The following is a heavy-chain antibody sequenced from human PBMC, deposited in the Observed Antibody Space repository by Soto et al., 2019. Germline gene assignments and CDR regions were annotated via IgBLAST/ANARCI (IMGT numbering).Heavy chain of an antibody. D-gene: IGHD6-19*01. CDR1: GFTFSSYG. CDR3: ARDDGQWLVRYYFDY. V-gene: IGHV3-33*01. J-gene: IGHJ4*02. CDR2: IWYDGSNK. Sequence: QVQLVESGGGVVQPGRSLRLSCAASGFTFSSYGMHWVRQAPGKGLEWVAVIWYDGSNKYYADSVKGRFTISRDNSKNTLYLQMNSLGAEDTAVYYCARDDGQWLVRYYFDYWGQGTLVTVSS.